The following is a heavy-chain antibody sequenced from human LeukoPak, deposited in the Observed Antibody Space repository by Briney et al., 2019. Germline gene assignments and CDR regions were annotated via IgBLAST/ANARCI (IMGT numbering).Heavy chain of an antibody. D-gene: IGHD3-22*01. Sequence: GASVKVSCEASGGSFSSYGFSWVRQAPGQGLEWMGGIMPTFDTANYAQKFQGRVTITMDESTSTSYMELRSLRSEDTAVYYCATFYSSGYYYVYGGQGTLVTVSS. J-gene: IGHJ4*02. CDR3: ATFYSSGYYYVY. V-gene: IGHV1-69*05. CDR2: IMPTFDTA. CDR1: GGSFSSYG.